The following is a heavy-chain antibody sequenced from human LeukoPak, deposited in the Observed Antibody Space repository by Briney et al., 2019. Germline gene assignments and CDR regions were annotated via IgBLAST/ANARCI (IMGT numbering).Heavy chain of an antibody. D-gene: IGHD2-15*01. V-gene: IGHV3-7*01. J-gene: IGHJ4*02. CDR2: IKQDGSEK. CDR3: ATVGCTGGSCYSGSDYFDY. CDR1: GFTFSSYW. Sequence: GGSLRLSCAASGFTFSSYWMSWVRPAPGKGLEWVANIKQDGSEKYYVDSVKGRFTISRDNAKNSVYLQMKSLRAEDTAVYYCATVGCTGGSCYSGSDYFDYWGQGTLVTVSS.